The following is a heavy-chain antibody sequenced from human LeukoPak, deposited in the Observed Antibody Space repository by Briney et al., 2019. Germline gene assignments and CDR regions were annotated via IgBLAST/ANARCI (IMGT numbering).Heavy chain of an antibody. CDR2: ISPNSGGT. J-gene: IGHJ6*02. D-gene: IGHD4-17*01. Sequence: ASVKVSCKASGYTFTAYYIHWVRQAPGQGLEWMGWISPNSGGTNYAQKFQGRVTMTRDTSISTAYMELSRLRSDDTAVYYCARLTVTRPYYGMDVWGQGTTVTVSS. CDR1: GYTFTAYY. CDR3: ARLTVTRPYYGMDV. V-gene: IGHV1-2*02.